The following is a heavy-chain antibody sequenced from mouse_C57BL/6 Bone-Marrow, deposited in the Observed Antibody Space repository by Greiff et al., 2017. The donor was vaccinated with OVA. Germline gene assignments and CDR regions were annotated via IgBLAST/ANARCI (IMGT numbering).Heavy chain of an antibody. V-gene: IGHV5-9-1*02. CDR1: GFTFSSYA. CDR3: TRGSSYYGSSLDY. Sequence: DVMLVESGEGLVKPGGSLKLSCAASGFTFSSYAMSWVRQTPEKRLEWVAYISSGGDYIYYADTVKGRFTISRANARNTLYLQMSSLKSEDTAMYYCTRGSSYYGSSLDYWGQGTTLTVSS. CDR2: ISSGGDYI. D-gene: IGHD1-1*01. J-gene: IGHJ2*01.